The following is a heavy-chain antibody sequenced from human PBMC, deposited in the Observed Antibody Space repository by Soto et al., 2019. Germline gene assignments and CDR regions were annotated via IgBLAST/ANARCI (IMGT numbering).Heavy chain of an antibody. V-gene: IGHV4-30-4*01. CDR3: AREGPIDDILTGYYKGAYNWFDP. D-gene: IGHD3-9*01. CDR1: DGKIIDLDYY. J-gene: IGHJ5*02. CDR2: IYYSGST. Sequence: PWTVADGKIIDLDYYRIIISQPPGKGLEWIGYIYYSGSTYYNPSLKSRVTISVDTSKNQFSLKLSSVTAADTAVYYCAREGPIDDILTGYYKGAYNWFDPWGQGTLVTVSS.